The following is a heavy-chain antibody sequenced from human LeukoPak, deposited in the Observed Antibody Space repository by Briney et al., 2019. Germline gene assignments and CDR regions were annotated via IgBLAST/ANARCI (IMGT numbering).Heavy chain of an antibody. J-gene: IGHJ4*02. CDR2: INRDGSST. D-gene: IGHD4-17*01. V-gene: IGHV3-74*01. Sequence: GGSLRLSCEASGFTFSSYLMHWVRQAPGKGLVWVSHINRDGSSTTYADSVKGRFTISRDSAKNTLYLQMNSLRADDTAVYYCSKGGVQYGDWDFWGQGTLVTVSS. CDR3: SKGGVQYGDWDF. CDR1: GFTFSSYL.